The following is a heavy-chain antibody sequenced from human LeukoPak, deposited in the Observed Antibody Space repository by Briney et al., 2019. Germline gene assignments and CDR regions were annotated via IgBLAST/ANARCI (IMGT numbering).Heavy chain of an antibody. CDR2: IYYTGST. CDR1: GGSISGSTDY. CDR3: AKSWSKQHVPDY. Sequence: SETLSLTCLVSGGSISGSTDYWVWIRQPPGKGLEWIGSIYYTGSTYYNPSLKSRVTISVDTSKNQFSLQLNSVTAADTAVYFCAKSWSKQHVPDYWGQGTLVTVSS. D-gene: IGHD6-6*01. V-gene: IGHV4-39*07. J-gene: IGHJ4*02.